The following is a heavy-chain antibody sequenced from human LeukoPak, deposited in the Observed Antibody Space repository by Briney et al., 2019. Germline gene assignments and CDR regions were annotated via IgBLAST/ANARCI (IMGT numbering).Heavy chain of an antibody. D-gene: IGHD4-23*01. J-gene: IGHJ4*02. CDR3: ARDLLNEGNHLDY. V-gene: IGHV4-30-4*01. CDR1: GGSISSGDYY. CDR2: IYYSGST. Sequence: SETLSPTCTVSGGSISSGDYYWSWIRQPPGKGLEWIGYIYYSGSTYYNPSLKSRVTISVDTSKNQFSLKLSPVTAADTAVYYCARDLLNEGNHLDYWGQGTLVTVSS.